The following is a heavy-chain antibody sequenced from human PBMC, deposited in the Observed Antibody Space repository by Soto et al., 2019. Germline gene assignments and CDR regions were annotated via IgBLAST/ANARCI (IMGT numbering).Heavy chain of an antibody. CDR2: ISPYSENT. CDR3: ARDSYFDNSGYYYDS. CDR1: NYSFTTYG. J-gene: IGHJ5*01. Sequence: ASVKVSCKASNYSFTTYGVSWVRQAPGQGLEWMGWISPYSENTNYARKFQDRVTLTTDTSTNTAYMELKSLRYDDTAVYFCARDSYFDNSGYYYDSWGQGTLLTVSS. V-gene: IGHV1-18*04. D-gene: IGHD3-22*01.